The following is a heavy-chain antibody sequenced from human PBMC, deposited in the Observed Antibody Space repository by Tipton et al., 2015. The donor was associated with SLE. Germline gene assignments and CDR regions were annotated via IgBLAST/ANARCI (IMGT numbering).Heavy chain of an antibody. CDR2: IYYSGST. V-gene: IGHV4-39*07. D-gene: IGHD2-15*01. Sequence: TLSLTCTVSGGSISSIDYYWGWIRQPPGKGLGWIGTIYYSGSTYYKPSLKSRVTISVDTSKNQFSLRLNSMTAADTAVYYCARTPKRYCSGETCFSPWNYFDYWGQGTLVTFSS. J-gene: IGHJ4*02. CDR3: ARTPKRYCSGETCFSPWNYFDY. CDR1: GGSISSIDYY.